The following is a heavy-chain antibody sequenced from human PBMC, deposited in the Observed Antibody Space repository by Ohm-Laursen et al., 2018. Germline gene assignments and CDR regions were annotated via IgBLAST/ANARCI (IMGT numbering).Heavy chain of an antibody. CDR2: ISSSSGYI. CDR1: GFTFSSYT. Sequence: SLRLSCSASGFTFSSYTMNWVRQAPGKGLEWVSSISSSSGYIYYANSVKGRFTISRDNAKDSLYLQMNSLRAEDTAVYYCARDLVSSAWSDWGQGTLVTVSS. D-gene: IGHD6-19*01. J-gene: IGHJ4*02. V-gene: IGHV3-21*01. CDR3: ARDLVSSAWSD.